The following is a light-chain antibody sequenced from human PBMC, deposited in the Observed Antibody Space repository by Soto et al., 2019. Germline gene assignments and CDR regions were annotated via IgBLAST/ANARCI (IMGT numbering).Light chain of an antibody. CDR1: SSDVGSYNL. CDR3: CSYASSSTFV. CDR2: EVT. Sequence: QSALTQPASVSGSPGQSITISCTGISSDVGSYNLVSWYQQHPGKAPKLMIYEVTKRPSGVSNRFSGSKSGNTASLTISGLQAEDEADYYCCSYASSSTFVFGTGTKVTVL. V-gene: IGLV2-23*02. J-gene: IGLJ1*01.